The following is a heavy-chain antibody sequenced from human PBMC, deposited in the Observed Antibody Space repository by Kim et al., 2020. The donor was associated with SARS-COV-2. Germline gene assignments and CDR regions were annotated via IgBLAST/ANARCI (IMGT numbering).Heavy chain of an antibody. Sequence: GESLKISCKGSGYSFTSYWISWVRQMPGKGLEWLGRIDPSDSYTNYSPSFQGHVTISADKSISTAYLQWSSLQASDTAMYYCARHMVRGVIIPYGMDVWGQGTTVTVSS. V-gene: IGHV5-10-1*01. CDR2: IDPSDSYT. D-gene: IGHD3-10*01. CDR1: GYSFTSYW. J-gene: IGHJ6*02. CDR3: ARHMVRGVIIPYGMDV.